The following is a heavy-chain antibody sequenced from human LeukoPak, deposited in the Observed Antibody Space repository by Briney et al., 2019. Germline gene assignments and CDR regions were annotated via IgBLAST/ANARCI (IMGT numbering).Heavy chain of an antibody. Sequence: SETLSLTCTVSGGSIRSSFYYRGWIRQPPGKGLEWIGSIYYSGNTYYNPSLKSRVTISVDTSKNQFSLKLSSVTAADTAVYYCVYSYGYGTAFDYWGQGTLVTVSS. CDR3: VYSYGYGTAFDY. V-gene: IGHV4-39*01. D-gene: IGHD5-18*01. J-gene: IGHJ4*02. CDR2: IYYSGNT. CDR1: GGSIRSSFYY.